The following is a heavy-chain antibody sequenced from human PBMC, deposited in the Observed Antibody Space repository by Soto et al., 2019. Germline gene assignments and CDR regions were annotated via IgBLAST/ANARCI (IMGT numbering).Heavy chain of an antibody. D-gene: IGHD3-3*01. V-gene: IGHV3-49*03. J-gene: IGHJ6*02. CDR1: GFTFGDYA. Sequence: GSLRLSCTASGFTFGDYAMSWFRQAPGKGLEWVGFIRSKAYGGTTEYAASVKGRFTISRDDSKSIAYLQMNSLKTEDTAVYYCTRAIFGVVIHSPYYYGMDVWGQGTTVTV. CDR3: TRAIFGVVIHSPYYYGMDV. CDR2: IRSKAYGGTT.